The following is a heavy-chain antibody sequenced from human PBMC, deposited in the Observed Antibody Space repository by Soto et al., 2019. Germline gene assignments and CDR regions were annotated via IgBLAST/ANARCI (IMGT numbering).Heavy chain of an antibody. J-gene: IGHJ6*02. V-gene: IGHV1-3*01. CDR3: ATPKSGSYPHNGMDV. CDR2: INAGNGNT. D-gene: IGHD1-26*01. CDR1: GYTFTSYA. Sequence: QVQLVQSGAEVKKPGASVKVSCKASGYTFTSYAMHWVRQAPGQRLEWMGWINAGNGNTKYSQKFQGRVTITADESTSTAYMELSSLRSEDTAVYYCATPKSGSYPHNGMDVWGQGTTVTVSS.